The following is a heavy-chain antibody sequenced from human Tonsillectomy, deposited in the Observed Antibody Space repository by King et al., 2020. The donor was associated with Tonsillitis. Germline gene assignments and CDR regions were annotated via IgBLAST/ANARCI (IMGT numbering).Heavy chain of an antibody. Sequence: QLVQSGGGVVQPGRSLRLSCAASGFTLSNYGMHWVRQAPGKGLEWVAVISYDGSNKYYEDSVKGRFTISRDNSKKTLYLQMNSLTAEDTAVYYCAKSLLGWYGLWYYGMDVWGQGTTVTVSS. CDR1: GFTLSNYG. V-gene: IGHV3-30*18. D-gene: IGHD6-19*01. CDR3: AKSLLGWYGLWYYGMDV. J-gene: IGHJ6*02. CDR2: ISYDGSNK.